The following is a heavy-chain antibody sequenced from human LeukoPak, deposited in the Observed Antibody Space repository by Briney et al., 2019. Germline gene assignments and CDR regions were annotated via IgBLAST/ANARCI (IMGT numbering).Heavy chain of an antibody. J-gene: IGHJ4*02. D-gene: IGHD3-22*01. CDR3: AKKVADSSGYYSLDY. CDR1: GFTFSIYG. Sequence: QPGGSLRLSCAASGFTFSIYGMLWVRQAPGKGLEWVAVISYDGSNKNYADSVKGRFTISRDNSQNTLYLQMNSLGAEDTAVYYCAKKVADSSGYYSLDYWGQGTLVTVSS. V-gene: IGHV3-30*18. CDR2: ISYDGSNK.